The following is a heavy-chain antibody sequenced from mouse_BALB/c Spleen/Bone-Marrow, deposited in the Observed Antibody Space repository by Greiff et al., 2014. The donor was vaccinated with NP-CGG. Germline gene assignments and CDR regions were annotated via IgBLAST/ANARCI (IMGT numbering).Heavy chain of an antibody. Sequence: VHLVESGPGLVSPSQSLSITCTVSGFSLTSYGVHWVRQPPGKGLEWPGVIWAGGSTNYNSALMSRLSISKDNSKSQVFLKMNSLQTDDTAMYYCARVYLWYFDVWGAGTTVTVSS. V-gene: IGHV2-9*02. J-gene: IGHJ1*01. D-gene: IGHD2-3*01. CDR3: ARVYLWYFDV. CDR2: IWAGGST. CDR1: GFSLTSYG.